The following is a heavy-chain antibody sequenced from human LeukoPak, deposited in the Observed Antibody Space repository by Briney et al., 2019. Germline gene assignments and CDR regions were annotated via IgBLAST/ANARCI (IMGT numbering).Heavy chain of an antibody. D-gene: IGHD1-26*01. CDR2: IYSGGST. J-gene: IGHJ6*02. CDR1: GFTVSSNY. Sequence: GGSLRLSCAASGFTVSSNYMSWVRRAPGKGLEWVSVIYSGGSTYYADSVKGRFTISRDNSKNTLYLQMNSLRAEDTAVYYCARGAGESYPYYYYGMDVWGQGTTVTVSS. V-gene: IGHV3-53*01. CDR3: ARGAGESYPYYYYGMDV.